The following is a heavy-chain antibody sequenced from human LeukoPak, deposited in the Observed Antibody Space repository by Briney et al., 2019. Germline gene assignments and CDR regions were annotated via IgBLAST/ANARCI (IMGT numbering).Heavy chain of an antibody. CDR2: IGPAGDT. Sequence: GGSLSLSCAASGFPFSTYDMHWVRQGTGKVLEWVSAIGPAGDTYYPDSVKGGFTISRENAKNSLYLQMNSLSAGDTAVYYCVRVAKSVFGDFFDVWGRGTTVTVSS. J-gene: IGHJ3*01. V-gene: IGHV3-13*04. D-gene: IGHD3-3*01. CDR3: VRVAKSVFGDFFDV. CDR1: GFPFSTYD.